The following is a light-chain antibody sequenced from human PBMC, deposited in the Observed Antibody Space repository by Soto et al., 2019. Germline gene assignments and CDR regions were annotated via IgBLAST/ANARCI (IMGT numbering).Light chain of an antibody. CDR2: GAS. CDR1: QSVSSSY. CDR3: QHYGRSPFT. Sequence: EIVLTQSPGTLSLSPGERATLSCRASQSVSSSYLAWYQQKPGQAPRLLIYGASSRATGIPGRFSGSWSGTDFTSTISRLEPEDFAVYYCQHYGRSPFTFGPGTKVDIK. V-gene: IGKV3-20*01. J-gene: IGKJ3*01.